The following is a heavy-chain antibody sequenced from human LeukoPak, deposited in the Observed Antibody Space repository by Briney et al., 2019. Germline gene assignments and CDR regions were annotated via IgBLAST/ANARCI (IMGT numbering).Heavy chain of an antibody. CDR1: GYTLTELS. CDR2: FDPEEGET. CDR3: ATAGPLRFGDFVSHS. Sequence: GASVTVSCKVSGYTLTELSMNWVRQGPGGGLEWMGGFDPEEGETLYAQKFQGRVTMTDDTSTDTAYMELRSLRSEDTAVYYCATAGPLRFGDFVSHSWGQGTLVTVSS. D-gene: IGHD3-10*01. J-gene: IGHJ4*02. V-gene: IGHV1-24*01.